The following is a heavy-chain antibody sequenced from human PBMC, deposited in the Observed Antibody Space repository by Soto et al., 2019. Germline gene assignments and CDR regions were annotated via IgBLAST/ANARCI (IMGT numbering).Heavy chain of an antibody. V-gene: IGHV4-39*01. CDR2: IYYSGST. CDR3: ASYRSIVATIADY. CDR1: GGSISSSSYY. J-gene: IGHJ4*02. D-gene: IGHD5-12*01. Sequence: QLQLQESGPGLVKPSETLSLTCTVSGGSISSSSYYWGWIRQPPGKGLEWIGSIYYSGSTYYNPSLTSRVTISVETSKNQFSLKLSSVTAADTAVYYCASYRSIVATIADYWGQGTLVTVSS.